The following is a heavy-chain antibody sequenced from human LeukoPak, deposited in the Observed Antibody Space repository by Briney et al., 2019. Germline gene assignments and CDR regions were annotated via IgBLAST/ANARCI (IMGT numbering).Heavy chain of an antibody. CDR3: ARARDIFATITPIDY. Sequence: GGSLRLSCAASGFTFSSYSMNWVRQAPGKGLEWVSSISSSSSYIYYADSVKGRFTISRDNAKNSLYLQMNSLRAEDTAVYYCARARDIFATITPIDYRVQGTMVKVTS. CDR1: GFTFSSYS. J-gene: IGHJ4*02. CDR2: ISSSSSYI. V-gene: IGHV3-21*01. D-gene: IGHD5-12*01.